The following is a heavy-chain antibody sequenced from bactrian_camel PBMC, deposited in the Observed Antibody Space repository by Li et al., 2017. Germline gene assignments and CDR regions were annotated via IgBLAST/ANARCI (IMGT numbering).Heavy chain of an antibody. V-gene: IGHV3S60*01. CDR3: AADLNPFGYCSGSWASWYGGFRHY. D-gene: IGHD3*01. Sequence: VQLVESGGGLAQAGGSLRLSCTASGLTFDEYALAWFRQGPGKEGEGISCITWDGTKTYYGDSVKGRFTIVRDNAKNTLYLQMNSLESEDTAMYYCAADLNPFGYCSGSWASWYGGFRHYRGQGTQVTVS. CDR1: GLTFDEYA. J-gene: IGHJ4*01. CDR2: ITWDGTKT.